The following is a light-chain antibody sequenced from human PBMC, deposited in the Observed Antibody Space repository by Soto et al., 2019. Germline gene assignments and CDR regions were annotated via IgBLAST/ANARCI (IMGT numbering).Light chain of an antibody. CDR1: QSVSSY. J-gene: IGKJ1*01. Sequence: EIVLTQSPATLSLSRGERATLSCRASQSVSSYLAWYQQKPGQAPRLLIYDASNRATGIPARFSGSGSGTDFTLTISSLEPEDFAVYYCQQRSNWPPSWTFGQGTNVDIK. V-gene: IGKV3-11*01. CDR3: QQRSNWPPSWT. CDR2: DAS.